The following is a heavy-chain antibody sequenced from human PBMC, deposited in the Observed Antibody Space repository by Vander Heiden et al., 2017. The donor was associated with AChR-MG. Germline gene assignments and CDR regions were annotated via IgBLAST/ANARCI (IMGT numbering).Heavy chain of an antibody. CDR3: AKDLAPVEGGTQFFYYGMDV. V-gene: IGHV3-30*18. Sequence: QVHLVESGGGVVQPGKSLRLSCAASAFTFSDYGMHWVRQAPGKGLEWMAVISYDGRSQYYAESVKGRFIISRDASKSTLYLQMSSLRTEDTALYYCAKDLAPVEGGTQFFYYGMDVWGLGTTVTVSS. CDR1: AFTFSDYG. J-gene: IGHJ6*02. CDR2: ISYDGRSQ. D-gene: IGHD1-26*01.